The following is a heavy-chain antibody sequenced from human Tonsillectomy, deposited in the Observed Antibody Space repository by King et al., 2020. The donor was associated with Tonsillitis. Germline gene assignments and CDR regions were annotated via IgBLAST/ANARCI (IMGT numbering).Heavy chain of an antibody. D-gene: IGHD3-16*01. CDR1: GVTFSTYS. V-gene: IGHV3-21*01. Sequence: VQLVESGGGLVKPGGSLRLSCAASGVTFSTYSMNWVRQAPGKGLEWVSSISGSWSKIYYADSVKGRFTVSRDNAKNSLYLQMNSLRAEDTAVYYCARDPFGGGDIFDIWGQGTLVTVSS. CDR2: ISGSWSKI. J-gene: IGHJ3*02. CDR3: ARDPFGGGDIFDI.